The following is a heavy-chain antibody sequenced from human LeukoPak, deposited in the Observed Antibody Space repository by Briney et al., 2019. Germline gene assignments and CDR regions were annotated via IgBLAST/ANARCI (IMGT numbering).Heavy chain of an antibody. CDR3: AKGYSGYDRFDP. Sequence: SETLSLTCTVSGGSITSYYWSWIRQPPGKGLEWIGYIYYSGSTNYNPSLKSRVTISVDTSKNQFSLKLSSVTAADTAVYYCAKGYSGYDRFDPWGQGTLVTVSS. CDR1: GGSITSYY. CDR2: IYYSGST. V-gene: IGHV4-59*01. D-gene: IGHD5-12*01. J-gene: IGHJ5*02.